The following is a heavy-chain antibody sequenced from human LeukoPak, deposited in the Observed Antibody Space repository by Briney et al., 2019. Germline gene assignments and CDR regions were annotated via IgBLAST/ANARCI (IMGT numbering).Heavy chain of an antibody. CDR1: GYSFTSYW. D-gene: IGHD2-15*01. J-gene: IGHJ4*02. Sequence: GESLKISCKGSGYSFTSYWIGWVRQMPGKGLEWMGIIYPGDSDTRYSPSFQGQVTISADKSISTAYLQWSSLKASDTAMYYCARALGYCSAGNCYFDYWGQGTLVTVSS. CDR3: ARALGYCSAGNCYFDY. V-gene: IGHV5-51*01. CDR2: IYPGDSDT.